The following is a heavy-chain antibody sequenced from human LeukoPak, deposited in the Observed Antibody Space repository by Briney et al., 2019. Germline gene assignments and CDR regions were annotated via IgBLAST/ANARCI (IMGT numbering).Heavy chain of an antibody. D-gene: IGHD3-10*01. J-gene: IGHJ4*02. Sequence: SETLSLTCAVYGGSFSGYYWSWIRQPPGKGLEWIGEINHSGSTYYDPSLKSRVTISVDTSKNQFSLKLSSVTAADTAVYYCARHHAGKDYYGSGTSYFDYWGQGTLVTVSS. CDR3: ARHHAGKDYYGSGTSYFDY. V-gene: IGHV4-34*01. CDR2: INHSGST. CDR1: GGSFSGYY.